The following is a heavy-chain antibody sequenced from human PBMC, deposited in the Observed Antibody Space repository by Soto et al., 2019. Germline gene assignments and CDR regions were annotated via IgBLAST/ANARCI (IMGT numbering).Heavy chain of an antibody. V-gene: IGHV3-21*01. CDR2: ISSSSSYI. CDR3: ARDRDIVVVPAAIQNNWFDP. CDR1: GFTFSSYS. D-gene: IGHD2-2*01. J-gene: IGHJ5*02. Sequence: GGSLRLSCAASGFTFSSYSMNWVRQAPGKGLEWVSSISSSSSYIYYADSVKGRFTISRDNAKNSLYLQMNSLRAEDTAVYYCARDRDIVVVPAAIQNNWFDPWGQGTLVTVSS.